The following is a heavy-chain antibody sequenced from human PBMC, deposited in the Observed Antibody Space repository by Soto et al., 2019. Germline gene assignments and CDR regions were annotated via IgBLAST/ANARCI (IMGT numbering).Heavy chain of an antibody. Sequence: QVQLVQSGAEVKKPGSSVKVSCKASGGTFSSYTISWVRQAPGQGLEWMGRIIPILGIANYAQKFQGRVTXTXXKSTSTAYMELSSLRSEDTAVYYCARDRGAAAGQNWGQGTLVTVSS. CDR1: GGTFSSYT. J-gene: IGHJ4*02. V-gene: IGHV1-69*08. CDR2: IIPILGIA. D-gene: IGHD6-13*01. CDR3: ARDRGAAAGQN.